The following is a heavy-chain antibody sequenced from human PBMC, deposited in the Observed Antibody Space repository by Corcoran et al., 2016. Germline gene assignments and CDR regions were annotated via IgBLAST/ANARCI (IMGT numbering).Heavy chain of an antibody. Sequence: EVQLVQSGAEVKKPGESLKISCKGSGYSFTSYWIGWVRQMPGKGLEWMGIIYPGDSDTRYSPSFQGQVTISADKSISTAYLQWSSLKASDTAMYYCARRSNGRGYSYGSAYYYYGMDVWGQGTTVTVSS. CDR1: GYSFTSYW. V-gene: IGHV5-51*01. J-gene: IGHJ6*02. CDR2: IYPGDSDT. CDR3: ARRSNGRGYSYGSAYYYYGMDV. D-gene: IGHD5-18*01.